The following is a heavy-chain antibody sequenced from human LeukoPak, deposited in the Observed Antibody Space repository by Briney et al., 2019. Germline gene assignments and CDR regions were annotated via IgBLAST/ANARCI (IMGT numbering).Heavy chain of an antibody. CDR2: INHSGST. J-gene: IGHJ4*02. CDR3: AGTRKGYYDSSGYHPDY. CDR1: GGSFSGYY. V-gene: IGHV4-34*01. D-gene: IGHD3-22*01. Sequence: SETLSLTCAVYGGSFSGYYWSWIRQPPGKGLEWIGEINHSGSTNYNPSLKSRVTISVDTSKNQFSLKLSSVTAADTAVYYCAGTRKGYYDSSGYHPDYWGQGTLVTVSS.